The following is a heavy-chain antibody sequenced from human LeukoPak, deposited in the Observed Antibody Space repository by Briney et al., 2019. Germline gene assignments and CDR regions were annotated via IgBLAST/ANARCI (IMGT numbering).Heavy chain of an antibody. CDR1: GYTFTDYY. D-gene: IGHD6-13*01. J-gene: IGHJ4*02. Sequence: ASVKVSCMASGYTFTDYYLHWVRQAPGQGLEWMGWINPHSGGTNYAQKFQGRVTMTRDTSISTVYMDLSRLRSDDTAVYYCARARYSTTWYSFDYWGQGTMVTVSS. CDR2: INPHSGGT. V-gene: IGHV1-2*02. CDR3: ARARYSTTWYSFDY.